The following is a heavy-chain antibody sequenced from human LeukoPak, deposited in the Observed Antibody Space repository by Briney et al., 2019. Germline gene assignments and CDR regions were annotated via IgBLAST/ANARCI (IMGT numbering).Heavy chain of an antibody. J-gene: IGHJ3*02. Sequence: GASVKVSCKASGYTFTSYGISWVRQAPGQGLEWMGWISAYNGNTNYARKLQGRVTMTTDTSTSTAYMELRSLRSDDTAVYYCARDLSSGYDSSGYYGFGPRDAFDIWGQGTMVTVSS. D-gene: IGHD3-22*01. CDR3: ARDLSSGYDSSGYYGFGPRDAFDI. CDR1: GYTFTSYG. V-gene: IGHV1-18*01. CDR2: ISAYNGNT.